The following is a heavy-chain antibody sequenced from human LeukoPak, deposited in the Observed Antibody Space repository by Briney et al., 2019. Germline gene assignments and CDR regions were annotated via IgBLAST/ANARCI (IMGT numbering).Heavy chain of an antibody. CDR1: GFTFSSYS. Sequence: GGSLRLSCAASGFTFSSYSMNWVRQAPGKGLEWVSSISSSSSYIYYADSVKGRFTISRDNAKNSLYLQMNSLRAEDTAVYFCARDSGQGLDLTLYYFDYWGQGTLFTVSS. D-gene: IGHD6-19*01. CDR2: ISSSSSYI. V-gene: IGHV3-21*01. J-gene: IGHJ4*01. CDR3: ARDSGQGLDLTLYYFDY.